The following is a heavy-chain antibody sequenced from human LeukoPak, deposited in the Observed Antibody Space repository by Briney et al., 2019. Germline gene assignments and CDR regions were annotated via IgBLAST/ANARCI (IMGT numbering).Heavy chain of an antibody. Sequence: PSETLSLTCTVSGGSISSYYWSWIRQPPGKGLERIGYIYTSGSTNYNPSLKSRVTISVDTSKNQFSLKLSSVTAADTAVYYCARRPRDGYNRYWFDPWGQGTLVTVSS. CDR3: ARRPRDGYNRYWFDP. J-gene: IGHJ5*02. CDR2: IYTSGST. CDR1: GGSISSYY. D-gene: IGHD5-24*01. V-gene: IGHV4-4*09.